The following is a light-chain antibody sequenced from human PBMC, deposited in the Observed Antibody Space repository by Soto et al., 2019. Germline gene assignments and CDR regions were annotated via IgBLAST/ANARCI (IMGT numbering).Light chain of an antibody. CDR3: QQYGSSFL. V-gene: IGKV3-20*01. CDR1: QSVSSSY. J-gene: IGKJ2*01. CDR2: GAS. Sequence: EIVLTQSPGTLSLSPGERATLSCRASQSVSSSYLARYQQKPGQAPRLLIYGASSRATGIPDRFSGSGSGTDFTLTISRLEPEDFAVYYCQQYGSSFLFGQGTKLEIK.